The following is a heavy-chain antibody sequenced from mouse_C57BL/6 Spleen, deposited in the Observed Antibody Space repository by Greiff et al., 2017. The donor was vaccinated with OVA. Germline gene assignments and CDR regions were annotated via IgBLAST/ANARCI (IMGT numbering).Heavy chain of an antibody. D-gene: IGHD1-2*01. CDR3: SRWYYGACCAMDY. J-gene: IGHJ4*01. CDR1: GYSFTAYF. V-gene: IGHV1-20*01. CDR2: INPYNGNT. Sequence: EVKLMESGPELVKPGDSVKISCKAPGYSFTAYFMNWVMQSHGRSLAWIGRINPYNGNTSSNQKLKGKATLTVDKSSRTAHSELRSLTSEDSAVYYCSRWYYGACCAMDYWGQGTSVTVSS.